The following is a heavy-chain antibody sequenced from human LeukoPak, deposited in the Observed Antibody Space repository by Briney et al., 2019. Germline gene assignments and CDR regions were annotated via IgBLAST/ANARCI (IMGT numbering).Heavy chain of an antibody. J-gene: IGHJ4*02. CDR3: ARVLDDSSGEGAY. V-gene: IGHV4-31*03. Sequence: PSETLSLTCTVSGGSISSGGYYWSWIRQHPGKGLEWIGYIYYSGSTYYNPSLKSRVTISVDTSKNQFSLKLSSVTAADTAVYYCARVLDDSSGEGAYWGQGTLVTVSS. CDR1: GGSISSGGYY. D-gene: IGHD3-22*01. CDR2: IYYSGST.